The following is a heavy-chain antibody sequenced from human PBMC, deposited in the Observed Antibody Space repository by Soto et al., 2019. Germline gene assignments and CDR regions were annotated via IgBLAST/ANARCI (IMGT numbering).Heavy chain of an antibody. J-gene: IGHJ4*02. Sequence: PSETLSLTCSVSGDSINTDYYWSWIRQHPGKGLEWIGYIYYSGSTYYNPSLKSRVTISVDTSKNQFSLKLSSVTAADTAVYYCARKMSAAAGPEYYFDYWGQGTLVTVSS. CDR1: GDSINTDYY. CDR3: ARKMSAAAGPEYYFDY. D-gene: IGHD6-13*01. CDR2: IYYSGST. V-gene: IGHV4-31*03.